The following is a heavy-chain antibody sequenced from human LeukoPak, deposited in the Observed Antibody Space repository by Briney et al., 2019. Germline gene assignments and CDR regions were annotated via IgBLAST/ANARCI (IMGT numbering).Heavy chain of an antibody. Sequence: SQTLSLTCTVSGGSISSGGYYWSWIRQHPGKGLEWIGYIYYSGSTYYNPSLKSRVTISVDTSKNQFSLKLSSVTAADTAVYYCARGSITMIVVAEPFDYWGQGTLVTVSS. CDR2: IYYSGST. J-gene: IGHJ4*02. V-gene: IGHV4-31*03. CDR3: ARGSITMIVVAEPFDY. D-gene: IGHD3-22*01. CDR1: GGSISSGGYY.